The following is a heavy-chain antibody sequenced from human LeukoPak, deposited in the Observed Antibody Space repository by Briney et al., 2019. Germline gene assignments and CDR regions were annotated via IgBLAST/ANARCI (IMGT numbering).Heavy chain of an antibody. Sequence: PGGSLRLSCAASGFTFDDYAMHWVRQAPGKGXEWVSGISRNSGSIGYADSVKGRFTISRDNAKNSLYLQMNSLRAEDTALYYCAKDIRDSSGYYYPGVYWGQGTLVTVSS. CDR2: ISRNSGSI. V-gene: IGHV3-9*01. CDR3: AKDIRDSSGYYYPGVY. CDR1: GFTFDDYA. J-gene: IGHJ4*02. D-gene: IGHD3-22*01.